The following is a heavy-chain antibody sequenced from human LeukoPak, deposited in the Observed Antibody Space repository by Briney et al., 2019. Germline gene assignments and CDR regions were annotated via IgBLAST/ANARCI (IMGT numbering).Heavy chain of an antibody. J-gene: IGHJ4*02. CDR3: ARDVSGWVDY. CDR2: IYYSGST. Sequence: SETLSVTCTVSGGSISSYYWSWIRQPPGKGLEWIGYIYYSGSTNYNPSLKSRVTISVDTSKNQFSLKLSSVTAADTAVYYCARDVSGWVDYWGQGTLVTVSS. D-gene: IGHD6-19*01. CDR1: GGSISSYY. V-gene: IGHV4-59*01.